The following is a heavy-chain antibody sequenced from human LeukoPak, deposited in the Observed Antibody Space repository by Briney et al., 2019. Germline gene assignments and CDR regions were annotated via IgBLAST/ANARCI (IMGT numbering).Heavy chain of an antibody. CDR2: IYYSGST. J-gene: IGHJ5*02. D-gene: IGHD6-19*01. V-gene: IGHV4-39*01. CDR3: ARHAGLGSSGWYTAAEYNWFDP. Sequence: PSETLSLTCTVSGDSISSSSYYWGWIRQPPGKGLEWIGSIYYSGSTYYNPSLKSRVTISVDTSKNQFSLKLSSVTAADTAVYYCARHAGLGSSGWYTAAEYNWFDPWGQGTPVTVSS. CDR1: GDSISSSSYY.